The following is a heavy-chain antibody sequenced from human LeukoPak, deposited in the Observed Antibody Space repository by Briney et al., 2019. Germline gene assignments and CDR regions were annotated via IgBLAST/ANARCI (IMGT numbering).Heavy chain of an antibody. D-gene: IGHD3-10*01. J-gene: IGHJ6*03. CDR3: ARDHYYGSGSYYVYYYYYMDV. V-gene: IGHV4-61*02. Sequence: SETLSLTCTVSGGSISSGSYYWSWIRQPAGNGLEWIGRIYTSGSTNYNPSLKSRVTISVDTSKNQFSLKLSSVTAADTAVYYCARDHYYGSGSYYVYYYYYMDVWGKGTTVTISS. CDR2: IYTSGST. CDR1: GGSISSGSYY.